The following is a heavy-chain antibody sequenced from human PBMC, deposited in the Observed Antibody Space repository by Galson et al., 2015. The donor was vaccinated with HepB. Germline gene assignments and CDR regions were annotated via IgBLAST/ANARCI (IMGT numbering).Heavy chain of an antibody. CDR1: GYSFNNYA. Sequence: SVKVSCKASGYSFNNYALHWVRQAPGQSLEWMGWIDGGNGNTEYSQKLQGRVTITRDTSARTAYMELSRLTSEDTAMYYCARRFVSSCWLDAFDIWGQGTLVTVSS. J-gene: IGHJ3*02. V-gene: IGHV1-3*01. CDR2: IDGGNGNT. D-gene: IGHD6-19*01. CDR3: ARRFVSSCWLDAFDI.